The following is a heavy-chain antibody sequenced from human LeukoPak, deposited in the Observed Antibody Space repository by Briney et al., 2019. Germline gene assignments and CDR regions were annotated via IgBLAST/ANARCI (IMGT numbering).Heavy chain of an antibody. Sequence: SVKVSCKASGISFPTSAVQWVRQARGQRLEWMGWIVLGSDNTDYAQKFQQRVTFTRDMSTTTAYMELSSLRSEDTAVYYCARVRWDDDYSNYGTFDYWGQGTLVTVSS. V-gene: IGHV1-58*01. CDR3: ARVRWDDDYSNYGTFDY. CDR2: IVLGSDNT. D-gene: IGHD4-11*01. J-gene: IGHJ4*02. CDR1: GISFPTSA.